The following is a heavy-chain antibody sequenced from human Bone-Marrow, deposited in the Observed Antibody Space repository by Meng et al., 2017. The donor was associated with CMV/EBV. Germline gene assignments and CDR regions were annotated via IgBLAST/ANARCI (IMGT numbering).Heavy chain of an antibody. Sequence: GGSLRLSCAGSGFTFSSYAMHWVRQAPGKGLEWVSSISSSSSYIYYADSVKGRFTISRDNAKNSLYLQMNSLRAEDTAVYYCARGNVLLWFGESHYYYGMAVWGQGTTEPVSS. J-gene: IGHJ6*02. D-gene: IGHD3-10*01. CDR3: ARGNVLLWFGESHYYYGMAV. V-gene: IGHV3-21*01. CDR2: ISSSSSYI. CDR1: GFTFSSYA.